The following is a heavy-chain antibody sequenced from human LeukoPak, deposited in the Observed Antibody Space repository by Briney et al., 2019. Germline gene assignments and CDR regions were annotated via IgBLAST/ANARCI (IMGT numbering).Heavy chain of an antibody. CDR1: GFTFVDYG. V-gene: IGHV3-20*04. CDR3: ARDPGGDGYNTNFDY. D-gene: IGHD5-24*01. CDR2: INWNGGST. Sequence: GGSLRLSCAASGFTFVDYGMSWVPQAPGKGLEWVPGINWNGGSTGYADSVKGRFTISRDNAKNSLYLQMNSLRAEDTALYYCARDPGGDGYNTNFDYWGQGTLVTVSS. J-gene: IGHJ4*02.